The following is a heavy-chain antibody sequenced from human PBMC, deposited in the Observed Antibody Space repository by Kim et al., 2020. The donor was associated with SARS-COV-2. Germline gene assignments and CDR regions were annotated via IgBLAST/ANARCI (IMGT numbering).Heavy chain of an antibody. CDR3: ARVLLWFGDTSYMDV. Sequence: QPLQSRVTISVDTAKNQFSLKLSSVTAADTAVYYCARVLLWFGDTSYMDVWGKGTTVTVSS. J-gene: IGHJ6*03. V-gene: IGHV4-34*01. D-gene: IGHD3-10*01.